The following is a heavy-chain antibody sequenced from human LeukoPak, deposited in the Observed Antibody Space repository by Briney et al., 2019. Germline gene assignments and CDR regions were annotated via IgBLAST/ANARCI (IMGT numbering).Heavy chain of an antibody. J-gene: IGHJ4*02. CDR1: GGSFSGYY. CDR3: ARACPRWYCSSTSQPNPFDY. D-gene: IGHD2-2*01. CDR2: INHSGST. Sequence: PSETLSLTCAVYGGSFSGYYWSWIRQPPGKGLEWIGEINHSGSTNYNPSLKSRVTISVDTSKNQFSLKLSSVTAADTAVYYCARACPRWYCSSTSQPNPFDYWGQGTLVTASS. V-gene: IGHV4-34*01.